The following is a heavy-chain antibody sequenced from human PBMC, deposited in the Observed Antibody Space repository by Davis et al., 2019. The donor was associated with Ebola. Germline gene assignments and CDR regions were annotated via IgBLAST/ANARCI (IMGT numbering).Heavy chain of an antibody. J-gene: IGHJ4*02. CDR2: INTNTGNP. CDR1: GYTFTNYA. D-gene: IGHD2-15*01. V-gene: IGHV7-4-1*02. Sequence: ASVKVSCKASGYTFTNYAINWVRQAPGQGLEWMGWINTNTGNPMYAQAFTGRFVFSLDTSINTPYLQISSLKAEDTAVYYCARGARDIVVVVAATPFDYWGQGTLVTVSS. CDR3: ARGARDIVVVVAATPFDY.